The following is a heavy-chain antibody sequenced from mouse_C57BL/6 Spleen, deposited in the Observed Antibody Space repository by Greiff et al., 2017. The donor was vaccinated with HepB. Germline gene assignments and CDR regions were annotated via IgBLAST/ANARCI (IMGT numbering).Heavy chain of an antibody. V-gene: IGHV5-17*01. J-gene: IGHJ3*01. CDR3: AREGRYYYGSSPWCAY. D-gene: IGHD1-1*01. Sequence: EVKLVESGGGLVKPGGSLKLSCAASGFTFCDYGMHWVRQAPEQGLEWVAYISSGSSTIYYADTVKGRFTISRDNAKNTLFLQMTSLRSEDTAMYYCAREGRYYYGSSPWCAYWGQGTLVTVSA. CDR2: ISSGSSTI. CDR1: GFTFCDYG.